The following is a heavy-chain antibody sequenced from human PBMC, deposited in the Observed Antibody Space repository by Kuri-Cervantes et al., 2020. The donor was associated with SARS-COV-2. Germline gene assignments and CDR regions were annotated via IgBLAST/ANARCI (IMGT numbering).Heavy chain of an antibody. CDR1: GFTFSSYS. CDR2: ISGSGGST. J-gene: IGHJ4*02. V-gene: IGHV3-23*01. D-gene: IGHD5-18*01. CDR3: GKGADTAMVFGVTQFDY. Sequence: GESLKISCAASGFTFSSYSMHWVRQAPGKGLEWVSAISGSGGSTYYADAVKGRFTISRDNAKNTLYLQMNSLRAEDTAVYYCGKGADTAMVFGVTQFDYWGQGTMVTVSS.